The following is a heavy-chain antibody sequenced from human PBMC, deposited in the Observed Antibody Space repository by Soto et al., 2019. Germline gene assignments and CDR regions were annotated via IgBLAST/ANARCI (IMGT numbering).Heavy chain of an antibody. Sequence: SGPTLVNPRQTLTLTCTFSWFSLSTSGMCVSWIRQPPGKALEWLARIDWDDDKYYSTSLKTRLTISKDTSKNQVVLTMTNMDPVDTATYYCARIPYSGYDSSFAFDIWGQGTMVTVSS. CDR2: IDWDDDK. CDR3: ARIPYSGYDSSFAFDI. D-gene: IGHD5-12*01. V-gene: IGHV2-70*11. J-gene: IGHJ3*02. CDR1: WFSLSTSGMC.